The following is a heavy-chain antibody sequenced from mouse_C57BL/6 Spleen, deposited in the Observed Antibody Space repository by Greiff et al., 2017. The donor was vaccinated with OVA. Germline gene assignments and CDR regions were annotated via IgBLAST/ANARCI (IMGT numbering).Heavy chain of an antibody. J-gene: IGHJ1*03. V-gene: IGHV1-59*01. Sequence: QVQLQQPGAELVRPGTSVKLSCKASGYTFTSYWLHWVKQRPGQGLEWIGVIDPSDSYTNYNQKFKGKATLTVDTSSSTAYMQLSSLTSEDSAVYYCARFDGTRYWYFDVWGTGTTVTVSS. CDR2: IDPSDSYT. D-gene: IGHD2-3*01. CDR1: GYTFTSYW. CDR3: ARFDGTRYWYFDV.